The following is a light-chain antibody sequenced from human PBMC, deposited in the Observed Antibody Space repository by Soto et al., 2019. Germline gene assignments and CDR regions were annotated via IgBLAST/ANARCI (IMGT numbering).Light chain of an antibody. J-gene: IGKJ1*01. V-gene: IGKV1-5*01. Sequence: DIQMTQSPATLSASIGYKVPITCRATQSISSWLAWYQHKPGEAPKLLIYDASDLETGVPLRFSGSGSETEFTLTINGLQPDDFATYYCQQYNSFPRTFGQGTKVDIK. CDR2: DAS. CDR3: QQYNSFPRT. CDR1: QSISSW.